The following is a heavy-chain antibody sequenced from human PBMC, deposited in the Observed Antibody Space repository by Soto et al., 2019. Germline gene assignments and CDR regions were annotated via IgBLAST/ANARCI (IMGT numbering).Heavy chain of an antibody. Sequence: QVQLVQSGAEVKKPGASVKVSCKASGYTFTSYDINWVRQATGQGLEWMGWMNPNSGNTGYAQKFQGRVTMTRNTASSTGYMEPSSLGTGEPAGYYRAKAKGVGGNCYWGQGTPVTLPS. CDR1: GYTFTSYD. CDR2: MNPNSGNT. D-gene: IGHD2-21*01. V-gene: IGHV1-8*01. J-gene: IGHJ4*02. CDR3: AKAKGVGGNCY.